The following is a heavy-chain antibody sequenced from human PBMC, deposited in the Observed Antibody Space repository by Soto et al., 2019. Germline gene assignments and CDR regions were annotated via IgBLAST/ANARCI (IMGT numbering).Heavy chain of an antibody. CDR3: ARDRRFGMDV. CDR1: DGSISSGGYY. Sequence: QVQLQEAGPGLVKPSQTLSLTCTVSDGSISSGGYYWSWIRQHPGKGLEWIGYIYYSGSTYYNPSLKSRVTRSVDTSKNQFSLKLSSVTAADRAVYYCARDRRFGMDVWGQGTTVTVSS. J-gene: IGHJ6*02. V-gene: IGHV4-31*03. CDR2: IYYSGST. D-gene: IGHD3-3*01.